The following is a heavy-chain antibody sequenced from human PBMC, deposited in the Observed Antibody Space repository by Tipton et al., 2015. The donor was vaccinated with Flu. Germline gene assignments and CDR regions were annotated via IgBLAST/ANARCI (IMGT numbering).Heavy chain of an antibody. CDR1: GESISDYY. V-gene: IGHV4-59*01. J-gene: IGHJ5*02. CDR3: ASVSRGGFDP. D-gene: IGHD2-8*01. Sequence: TLSLTCTVSGESISDYYWSWIRQSPGKGLEYIGDIYYTGSTTYNPSLKSRVTISVDTSKSQLSLNLYSMTAADTAVYYWASVSRGGFDPWGQGALVTVSS. CDR2: IYYTGST.